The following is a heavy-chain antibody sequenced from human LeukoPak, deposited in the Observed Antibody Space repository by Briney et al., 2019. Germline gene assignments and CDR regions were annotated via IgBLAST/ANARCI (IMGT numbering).Heavy chain of an antibody. V-gene: IGHV3-74*01. CDR3: ARTGGGDC. CDR2: INSDGSST. CDR1: GFTFSSYW. Sequence: GGSLRLSCAASGFTFSSYWMHWVRQAPGKGLVWVLRINSDGSSTSYADSVKGRFTISRDNAKNTLYLQMNSLRAEDTAVYYCARTGGGDCWGQGTLVTVSS. D-gene: IGHD2-15*01. J-gene: IGHJ4*02.